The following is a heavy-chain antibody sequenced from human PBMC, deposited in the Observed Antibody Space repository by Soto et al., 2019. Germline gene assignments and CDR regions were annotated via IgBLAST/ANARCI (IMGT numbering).Heavy chain of an antibody. Sequence: QVQLQESGPGLVKPSGTLSLTCAVSSGSISSSNWWSWVRQPPGKGLEWIGEIYHSGSTNYNPSLKSRVTISVDKSKNQFSLKLSSVTAADTAVYYCARDLRFRRFGETLGWFDPWGQGTLVTVSS. D-gene: IGHD3-10*01. CDR3: ARDLRFRRFGETLGWFDP. V-gene: IGHV4-4*02. CDR1: SGSISSSNW. CDR2: IYHSGST. J-gene: IGHJ5*02.